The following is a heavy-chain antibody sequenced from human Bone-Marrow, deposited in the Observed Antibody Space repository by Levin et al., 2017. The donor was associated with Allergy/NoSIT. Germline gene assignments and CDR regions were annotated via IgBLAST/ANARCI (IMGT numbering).Heavy chain of an antibody. Sequence: PGGSLRLSCAASGFTFDDYAMHWVRQAPGKGLEWVSGISWNSGSIGYADSVKGRFTISRDNAKNSLYLQMNSLRAEDTALYYCAKGHLGYCSSTSCYTGGLAYGMDVWGQGTTVTVSS. CDR3: AKGHLGYCSSTSCYTGGLAYGMDV. CDR1: GFTFDDYA. V-gene: IGHV3-9*01. D-gene: IGHD2-2*02. J-gene: IGHJ6*02. CDR2: ISWNSGSI.